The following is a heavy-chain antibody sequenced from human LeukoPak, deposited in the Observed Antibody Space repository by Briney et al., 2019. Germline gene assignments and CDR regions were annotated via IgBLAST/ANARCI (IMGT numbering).Heavy chain of an antibody. J-gene: IGHJ4*02. D-gene: IGHD1-26*01. CDR1: GFTFSSYS. Sequence: GGSLRLSCAASGFTFSSYSMNWARQAPGKGLEWVSYISSSSSTIYYADSVKGRFTISRDNAKNSLYLQMNSLRAEDTAVYYCARGYSGSYFAYWGQGTLVTVSS. CDR2: ISSSSSTI. V-gene: IGHV3-48*01. CDR3: ARGYSGSYFAY.